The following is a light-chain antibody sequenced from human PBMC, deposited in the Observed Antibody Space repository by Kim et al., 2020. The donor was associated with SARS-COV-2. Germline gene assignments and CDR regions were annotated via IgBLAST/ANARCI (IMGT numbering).Light chain of an antibody. CDR3: NSRDSSGNHPVV. CDR1: SLRSYY. Sequence: SSELTQDPAVSVALGQTDRITCQGDSLRSYYASWYQQKPGQAPVLVIYGKNNRPSGIKDRFSGSSSGNTASLTITGAQAEDEADYYCNSRDSSGNHPVVF. J-gene: IGLJ2*01. V-gene: IGLV3-19*01. CDR2: GKN.